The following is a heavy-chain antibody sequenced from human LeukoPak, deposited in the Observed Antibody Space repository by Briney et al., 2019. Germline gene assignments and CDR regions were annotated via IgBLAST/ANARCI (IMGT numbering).Heavy chain of an antibody. V-gene: IGHV3-66*01. CDR3: ARDRAANQDWVEFDP. D-gene: IGHD3/OR15-3a*01. CDR1: GFSVSDYY. Sequence: PGGSLRLSCAVSGFSVSDYYMSWVRQAPGKGLEWVSLIRDSGEAFYADFARGRFAISRDESENTLYLQMNSLRVEDTAVYFCARDRAANQDWVEFDPWGQGTPVIVSS. J-gene: IGHJ5*02. CDR2: IRDSGEA.